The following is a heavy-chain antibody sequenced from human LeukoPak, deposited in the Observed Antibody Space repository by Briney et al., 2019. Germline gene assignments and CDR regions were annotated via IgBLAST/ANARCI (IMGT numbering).Heavy chain of an antibody. CDR1: GGTFSSYA. CDR2: ISAYNGNT. J-gene: IGHJ6*03. Sequence: ASVKVSCKASGGTFSSYAISWVRQAPGQGLEWMGWISAYNGNTNYAQKLQGRVTMTTDTSTSTAYMELRSLRSDDTAVYYCARYYDYVWGSYRRDYYYYMDVWGKGTTVTVSS. V-gene: IGHV1-18*01. CDR3: ARYYDYVWGSYRRDYYYYMDV. D-gene: IGHD3-16*02.